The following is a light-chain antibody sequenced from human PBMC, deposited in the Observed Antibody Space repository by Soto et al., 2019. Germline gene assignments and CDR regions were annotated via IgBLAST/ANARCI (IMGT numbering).Light chain of an antibody. CDR3: SSYTSTNFVI. J-gene: IGLJ2*01. V-gene: IGLV2-14*01. Sequence: QSALTQPASVSGSPGQSITISCTGSSGDIGDYKYVSWYKQHPGKAPNLMIYDVSNRPSGVSNRFSGSKSGNTASLTISGLQAEDEADYYCSSYTSTNFVIFGGGTQLTVL. CDR2: DVS. CDR1: SGDIGDYKY.